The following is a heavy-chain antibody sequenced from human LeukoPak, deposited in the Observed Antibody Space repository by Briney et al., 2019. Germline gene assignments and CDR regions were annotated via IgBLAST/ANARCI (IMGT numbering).Heavy chain of an antibody. J-gene: IGHJ6*02. D-gene: IGHD6-13*01. Sequence: GRSLRLSCAASGFTFSSYSMNWVRQAPGKGLEWVSYISSSSSTIYYADSVKGRFTISRDNAKNSLYLQMNSLRAEDTAVYYCAREGGDSGSALNGMDVWGQGTTVTVSS. V-gene: IGHV3-48*04. CDR2: ISSSSSTI. CDR3: AREGGDSGSALNGMDV. CDR1: GFTFSSYS.